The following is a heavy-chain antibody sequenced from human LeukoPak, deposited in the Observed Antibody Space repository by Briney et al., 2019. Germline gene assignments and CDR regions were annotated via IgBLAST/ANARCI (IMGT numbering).Heavy chain of an antibody. Sequence: TSEILSLTCTVSGGSISSYYWSWIRQPPGKGLEWIGYIYYSGSTNYNPSLKSRVTISVDTSKNQFSLKLSSVTAADTAVYYCARANRYSSGWSAKLNWFDPWGQGTLVTVSS. CDR3: ARANRYSSGWSAKLNWFDP. V-gene: IGHV4-59*01. D-gene: IGHD6-19*01. CDR2: IYYSGST. J-gene: IGHJ5*02. CDR1: GGSISSYY.